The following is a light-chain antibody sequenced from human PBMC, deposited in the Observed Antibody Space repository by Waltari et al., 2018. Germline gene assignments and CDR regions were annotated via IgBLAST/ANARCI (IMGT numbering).Light chain of an antibody. J-gene: IGKJ4*01. CDR3: QQYNNNPT. CDR2: DAS. CDR1: QTISTW. V-gene: IGKV1-5*01. Sequence: IQMTQSPSTLSASVGDRVTITCRASQTISTWLAWYQHKPGQAPKLLIYDASTIQSGVPSRFSGSGSGTEFSLTVSSLQPDDFATYYCQQYNNNPTFGGGTKVE.